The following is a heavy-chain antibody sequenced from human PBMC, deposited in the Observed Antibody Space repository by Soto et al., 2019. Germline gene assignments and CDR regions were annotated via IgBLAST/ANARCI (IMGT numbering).Heavy chain of an antibody. CDR2: ISAYNGNT. CDR1: GYTFTSYG. Sequence: ASVKVSCKASGYTFTSYGISWVRQAPGQGLEWMGWISAYNGNTNYAQKLQGRVTMTTDTSTSTAYMELRSLRSDDTAVYYCARGPLLTAYYSSGSLPLGYFGYWGQGTLVTVSS. D-gene: IGHD6-19*01. CDR3: ARGPLLTAYYSSGSLPLGYFGY. V-gene: IGHV1-18*01. J-gene: IGHJ4*02.